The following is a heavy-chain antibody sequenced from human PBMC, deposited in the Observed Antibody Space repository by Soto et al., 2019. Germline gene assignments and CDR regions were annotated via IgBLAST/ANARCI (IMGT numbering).Heavy chain of an antibody. CDR1: GYTFTRYY. CDR3: ARVGGAAGTSYYYYGMDV. CDR2: INPSGGST. V-gene: IGHV1-46*01. J-gene: IGHJ6*02. Sequence: AASVKVSCKASGYTFTRYYMHWGRQAPGQGLEWMGIINPSGGSTSYAQKFQGRVTMTRDTSTRTVYMELSSLRSEDTAVYYCARVGGAAGTSYYYYGMDVWGQGTTVTVS. D-gene: IGHD6-13*01.